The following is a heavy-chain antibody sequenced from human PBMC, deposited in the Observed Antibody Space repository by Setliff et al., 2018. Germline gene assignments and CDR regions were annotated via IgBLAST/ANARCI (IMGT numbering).Heavy chain of an antibody. Sequence: ASVKVSCKVSGYTLTELSMHWVRQAPGKGLEWMGGFDPEDGETIYAQKFQGRVTMTEDASTDTAYMELSSLRSEDTAVYYCATDKMAVAGTWFDPWGQGTLVTVSS. CDR1: GYTLTELS. V-gene: IGHV1-24*01. D-gene: IGHD6-19*01. CDR3: ATDKMAVAGTWFDP. J-gene: IGHJ5*02. CDR2: FDPEDGET.